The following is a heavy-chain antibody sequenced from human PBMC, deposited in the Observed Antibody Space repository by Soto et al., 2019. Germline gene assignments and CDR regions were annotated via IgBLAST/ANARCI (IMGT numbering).Heavy chain of an antibody. CDR3: ARESEDLTSNFDY. J-gene: IGHJ4*02. CDR2: ISSTTNYI. Sequence: PGGSLKLSFAASGFTFTRYSMNWVRQAPGKGLEWVSSISSTTNYIYYGDSMKGRFTISRDNAKNSLYLEMNSLRAEDTAVYYCARESEDLTSNFDYWGKGTLVTVS. V-gene: IGHV3-21*06. CDR1: GFTFTRYS.